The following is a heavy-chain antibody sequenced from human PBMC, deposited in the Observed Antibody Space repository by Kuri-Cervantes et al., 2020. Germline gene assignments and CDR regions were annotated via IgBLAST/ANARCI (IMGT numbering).Heavy chain of an antibody. V-gene: IGHV4-61*01. CDR3: AREGRIPAAIINRPYFDY. D-gene: IGHD2-2*01. J-gene: IGHJ4*02. CDR1: GASASSGSYY. CDR2: IYYSGST. Sequence: ESLKISCTVSGASASSGSYYWSLIRRPPGKGLEWIGYIYYSGSTNYNPYLKSRVTISVDTSKTQFSLKLSFVTAADTAVYYCAREGRIPAAIINRPYFDYWGKGTLVTVSS.